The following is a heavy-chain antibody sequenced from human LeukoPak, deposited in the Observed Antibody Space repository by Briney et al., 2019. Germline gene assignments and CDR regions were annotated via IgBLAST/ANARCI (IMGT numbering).Heavy chain of an antibody. J-gene: IGHJ6*02. CDR1: GYTFTGYY. V-gene: IGHV1-2*02. Sequence: ASVKVSCKASGYTFTGYYMHWVRPAPGQGLEWMGWINPNSGGTNYAQKFQGRVTMTRDTSISTAYMELSRLRSDDTAVYYCARDFWSGYYVYYGMDVWGQGTTVTVSS. CDR2: INPNSGGT. CDR3: ARDFWSGYYVYYGMDV. D-gene: IGHD3-3*01.